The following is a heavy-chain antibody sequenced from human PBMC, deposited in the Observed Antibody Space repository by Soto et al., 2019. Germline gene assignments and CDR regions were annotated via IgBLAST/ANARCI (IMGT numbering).Heavy chain of an antibody. Sequence: EVQLLESGGGLVQPGGSLRLSCAAYGFTFSNYAMNWVRQAPGKGLEWVSVISGSGGSTYYADSVKGRFTISRDNSKNTLYLQMNSLRAEDTAVYYCASRSSGWYFDYWGQGTLVTVSS. CDR1: GFTFSNYA. V-gene: IGHV3-23*01. CDR2: ISGSGGST. CDR3: ASRSSGWYFDY. J-gene: IGHJ4*02. D-gene: IGHD6-19*01.